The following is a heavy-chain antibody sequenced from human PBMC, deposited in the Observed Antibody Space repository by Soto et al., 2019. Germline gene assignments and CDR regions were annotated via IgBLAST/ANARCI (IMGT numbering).Heavy chain of an antibody. CDR3: AHTRYCSSTSCYEGYFDY. V-gene: IGHV2-5*02. J-gene: IGHJ4*02. Sequence: QITLKESGPTLVKPTQTLTLTCTFSGFSLSTSGVGVGWIRQPPGKALEWLALIYWDDDKRYSPSLKSRLTLTKDTSKNQVVLTMTNMDPVDTATYYCAHTRYCSSTSCYEGYFDYWGQGTLVTVSS. CDR1: GFSLSTSGVG. D-gene: IGHD2-2*01. CDR2: IYWDDDK.